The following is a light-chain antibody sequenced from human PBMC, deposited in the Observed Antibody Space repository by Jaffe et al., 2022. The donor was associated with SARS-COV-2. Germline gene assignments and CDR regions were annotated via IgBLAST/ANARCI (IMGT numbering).Light chain of an antibody. V-gene: IGLV1-40*01. CDR2: GST. J-gene: IGLJ3*02. Sequence: QSVLTQPPSVSGAPGQRVTISCTGSSSNIGAGYDVHWYQQLPGTGPKLLIYGSTNRPSGVPDRFSGSKSGTSASLAISGLQAEDEADYYCQSYDSSLSGLWVFGGGTKLTVL. CDR1: SSNIGAGYD. CDR3: QSYDSSLSGLWV.